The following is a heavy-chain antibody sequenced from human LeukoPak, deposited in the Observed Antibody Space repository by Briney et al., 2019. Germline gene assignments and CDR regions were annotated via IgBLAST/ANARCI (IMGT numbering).Heavy chain of an antibody. CDR1: GFTVSAHY. V-gene: IGHV3-53*01. CDR2: LYTGGDT. J-gene: IGHJ4*02. CDR3: ARAAVTTASSFDY. D-gene: IGHD4-17*01. Sequence: GGSLRLSCAVSGFTVSAHYMSWVRQAPGKGLECVSFLYTGGDTYYADSVKGRFTISRDNSKNTLYLQMNSLRAEDTAVYYCARAAVTTASSFDYWGQGTLVTVSS.